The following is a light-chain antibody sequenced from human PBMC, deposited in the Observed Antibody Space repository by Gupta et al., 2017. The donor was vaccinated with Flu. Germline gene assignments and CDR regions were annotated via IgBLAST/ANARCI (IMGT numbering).Light chain of an antibody. V-gene: IGKV1-5*03. Sequence: DIQITHSPSTLSASVGDRVTITCRASQTDSTWLAWYQQKPGKAPKLLIYKASSLESGVPSRFSGSGSGTEFTLTIRSLQPDDFATYYCQQYNSYWWTFGQGTKVEIK. J-gene: IGKJ1*01. CDR3: QQYNSYWWT. CDR1: QTDSTW. CDR2: KAS.